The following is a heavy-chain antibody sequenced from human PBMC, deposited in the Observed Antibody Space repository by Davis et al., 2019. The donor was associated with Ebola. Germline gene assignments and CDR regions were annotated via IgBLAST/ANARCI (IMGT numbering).Heavy chain of an antibody. J-gene: IGHJ6*02. D-gene: IGHD3-10*01. Sequence: ASVKVSCKASGYTFTSYGISWVRQAPGQGLEWMGWISVYNGNTNYAQKLQGRVTMTTDTSTSTAYMELRSLRSDDTAVYYCARHGLGTMVRGVISNWYYYGMDVWGQGTTVTVSS. CDR3: ARHGLGTMVRGVISNWYYYGMDV. CDR2: ISVYNGNT. V-gene: IGHV1-18*01. CDR1: GYTFTSYG.